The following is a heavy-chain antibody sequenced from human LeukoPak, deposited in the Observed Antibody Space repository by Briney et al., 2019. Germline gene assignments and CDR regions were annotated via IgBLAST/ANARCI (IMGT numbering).Heavy chain of an antibody. D-gene: IGHD1-1*01. V-gene: IGHV4-34*01. Sequence: PSETLSLTCAVYGGSFSTYYWRWISQSPGKGLEWIAEINHRGDTNYNPSVKSRVTISVDTTKNKFSLRLISLAAAETAVYYGARGPTISETGYFDYWGQGTLVTVSS. CDR1: GGSFSTYY. J-gene: IGHJ4*03. CDR2: INHRGDT. CDR3: ARGPTISETGYFDY.